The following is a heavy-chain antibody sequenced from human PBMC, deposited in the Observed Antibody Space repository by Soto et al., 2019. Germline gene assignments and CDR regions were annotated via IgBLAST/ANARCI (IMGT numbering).Heavy chain of an antibody. Sequence: WTWLRQHPGKGLEWIGYIYYNGDTYYNPSLKSRVTISVDTSKNQFSLKLYSVTAADTAVCYCVRGGGEKFAMYDAFEIWGQGTMVTVSS. CDR2: IYYNGDT. V-gene: IGHV4-31*02. J-gene: IGHJ3*02. CDR3: VRGGGEKFAMYDAFEI. D-gene: IGHD2-21*01.